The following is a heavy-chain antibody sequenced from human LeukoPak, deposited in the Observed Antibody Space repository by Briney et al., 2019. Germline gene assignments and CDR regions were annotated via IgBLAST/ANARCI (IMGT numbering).Heavy chain of an antibody. J-gene: IGHJ4*02. Sequence: SETLSLTCAVYGGSFSGYYWSWIRQPPGKGLEWIGEINHSGSTNYNPSLKSRVTISVDTSKNQFSLKLSSVTAADTAVYYCARGRAKYYDSHGDYFDYWGQGTLVTVSS. CDR1: GGSFSGYY. D-gene: IGHD3-22*01. CDR2: INHSGST. V-gene: IGHV4-34*01. CDR3: ARGRAKYYDSHGDYFDY.